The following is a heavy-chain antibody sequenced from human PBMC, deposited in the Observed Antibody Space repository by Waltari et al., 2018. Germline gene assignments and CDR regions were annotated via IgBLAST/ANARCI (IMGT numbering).Heavy chain of an antibody. D-gene: IGHD3-16*02. CDR2: ISYDGSNK. J-gene: IGHJ6*02. CDR1: GFTFSSYA. V-gene: IGHV3-30-3*01. Sequence: QVQLVESGGGVVQPGRSLRLSCAASGFTFSSYAMPWVRQAPGKGLEWVAVISYDGSNKYYANSVKGRFTISRDNSKNTLYLQMNSLRAEDTAVYYCARPYLRYRGDYGMDVWGQGTTVTVSS. CDR3: ARPYLRYRGDYGMDV.